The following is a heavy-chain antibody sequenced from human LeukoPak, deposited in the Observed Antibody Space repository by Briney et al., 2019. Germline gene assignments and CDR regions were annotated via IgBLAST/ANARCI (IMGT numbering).Heavy chain of an antibody. CDR1: GFTVSSNY. V-gene: IGHV3-30-3*01. D-gene: IGHD3-22*01. J-gene: IGHJ4*02. CDR3: ARPRRIYYDSSALKD. CDR2: ISYDGSNK. Sequence: GGSLRLSCAASGFTVSSNYMSWVRQAPGKGLEWVAVISYDGSNKYYADSVKGRFTISRDNSKNTLYLQMNSLRAEDTAVYYCARPRRIYYDSSALKDWGQGTLVTVSS.